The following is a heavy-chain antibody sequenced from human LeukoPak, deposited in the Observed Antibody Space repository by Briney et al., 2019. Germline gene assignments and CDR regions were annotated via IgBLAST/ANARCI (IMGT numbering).Heavy chain of an antibody. CDR2: INHSGST. Sequence: SETLSLTCAVYGGFFSGYYWSWIRQPPGKGLEWIGEINHSGSTNYNPSLKSRVTISVDTSKNQFSLKLSSVTAADTAVYYCATLPYGDYVLFDYWGQGTLVTVSS. D-gene: IGHD4-17*01. J-gene: IGHJ4*02. CDR1: GGFFSGYY. CDR3: ATLPYGDYVLFDY. V-gene: IGHV4-34*01.